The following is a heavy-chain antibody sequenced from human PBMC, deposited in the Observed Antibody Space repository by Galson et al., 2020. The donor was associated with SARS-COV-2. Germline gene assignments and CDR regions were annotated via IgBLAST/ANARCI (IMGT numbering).Heavy chain of an antibody. D-gene: IGHD2-2*02. CDR1: GFTFSSYS. Sequence: GESLKISCAASGFTFSSYSMNWVRQAPGKGLEWVSSISSSSSYIYYADSVKGRFTISRDNAKNSLYLQMNSLRAEDTAVYYCARVDTLYGMDVWGQGTTVTVSS. CDR2: ISSSSSYI. J-gene: IGHJ6*02. V-gene: IGHV3-21*01. CDR3: ARVDTLYGMDV.